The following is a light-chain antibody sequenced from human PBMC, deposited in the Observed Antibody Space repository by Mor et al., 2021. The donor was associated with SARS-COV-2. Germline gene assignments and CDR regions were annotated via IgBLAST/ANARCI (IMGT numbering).Light chain of an antibody. V-gene: IGLV1-44*01. Sequence: GTAPKLLIYTNTQRPSRVPDRFSGSKSGTSASLAVSGLQPEDEAEYFCAVWDDNLNAFLFGTG. J-gene: IGLJ1*01. CDR3: AVWDDNLNAFL. CDR2: TNT.